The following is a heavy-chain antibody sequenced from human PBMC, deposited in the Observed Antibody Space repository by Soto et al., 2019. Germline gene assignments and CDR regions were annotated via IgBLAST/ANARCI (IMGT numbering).Heavy chain of an antibody. V-gene: IGHV4-61*01. J-gene: IGHJ4*02. Sequence: QVQLQESGPGLVKPSETLSLTCTVSGGSVSSGSYYWSWIRQPPGKGLEWIGYIYYSGSTNYNPSLKSRVTISVDTSKNQFPLKLSSVTAADTAVYYCARDRRGYSSVYFDYWGQGTLVTVSS. CDR2: IYYSGST. CDR3: ARDRRGYSSVYFDY. CDR1: GGSVSSGSYY. D-gene: IGHD5-18*01.